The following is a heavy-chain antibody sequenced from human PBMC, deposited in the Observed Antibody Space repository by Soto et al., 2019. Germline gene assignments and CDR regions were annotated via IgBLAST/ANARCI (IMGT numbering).Heavy chain of an antibody. Sequence: QPGGSLRLSCAASGFTFSNYGMHWVRQAPGKGLEWVAVISYDGSNKYYADSVKGRFTISRDNSKNTLYLQMNSPRAEDTAVYYCAKAVGYCSSTSCRDYYFYYGMDVWGQGTTVTVSS. CDR1: GFTFSNYG. CDR3: AKAVGYCSSTSCRDYYFYYGMDV. J-gene: IGHJ6*02. CDR2: ISYDGSNK. D-gene: IGHD2-2*01. V-gene: IGHV3-30*18.